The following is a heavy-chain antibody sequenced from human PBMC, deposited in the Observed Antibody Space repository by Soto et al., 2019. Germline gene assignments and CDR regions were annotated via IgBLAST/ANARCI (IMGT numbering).Heavy chain of an antibody. CDR1: GGSISSYY. CDR3: ARGYGSGIIY. J-gene: IGHJ4*02. D-gene: IGHD3-10*01. V-gene: IGHV4-59*01. Sequence: QVQLQESGPGLVKPSETLSLTCTVYGGSISSYYWSWIRQPPGKGLEWIGYVYYSGSTNYNPSLKSRVSISVATSKNQFSLKLSSVTAADTAVYYCARGYGSGIIYWGQGTLVTVSS. CDR2: VYYSGST.